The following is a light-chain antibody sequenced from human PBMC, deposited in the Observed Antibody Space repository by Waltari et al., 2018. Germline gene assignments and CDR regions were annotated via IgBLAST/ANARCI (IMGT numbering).Light chain of an antibody. CDR3: QQYYSPPYS. CDR2: WAS. J-gene: IGKJ2*03. V-gene: IGKV4-1*01. Sequence: DIVMTQSLDSLAVSLGERATINCKSSQSLFYSSNNKNYLAWYQHKPGQPPKLLIYWASTRESGFPDRFSGSGSGTDFTLSISGLQAEDVAVYYCQQYYSPPYSFGQGTKLEIK. CDR1: QSLFYSSNNKNY.